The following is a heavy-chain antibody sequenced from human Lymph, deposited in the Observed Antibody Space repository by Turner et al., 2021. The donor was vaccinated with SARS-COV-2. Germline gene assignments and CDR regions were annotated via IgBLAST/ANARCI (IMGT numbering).Heavy chain of an antibody. D-gene: IGHD1-26*01. V-gene: IGHV3-53*02. CDR3: AGELHLYGMDV. Sequence: VQLVETGGGLIQPGGSLQSSCAASGFIVSSNYMDWVRQAPGKGLEWVSLMYSGGSTYYADSVKCLFTSSRDNSKNVRYLRMNGWSAEDTAVYYCAGELHLYGMDVWGQGTMVTVSS. CDR2: MYSGGST. CDR1: GFIVSSNY. J-gene: IGHJ6*02.